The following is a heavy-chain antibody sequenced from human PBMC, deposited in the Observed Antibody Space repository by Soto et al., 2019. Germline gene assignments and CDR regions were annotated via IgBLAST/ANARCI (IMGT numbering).Heavy chain of an antibody. V-gene: IGHV3-72*01. CDR1: GFTFSDHY. J-gene: IGHJ4*02. D-gene: IGHD2-2*02. CDR3: ARDTNTALDY. CDR2: IRNRGLSHIA. Sequence: EVQLVESGGGLVQPGGSLRLSCAASGFTFSDHYMDWVRQAPGKGLEWVGRIRNRGLSHIADYAASVKGRFTMSRDDSENSLHLQMNSLKTEDTAVYYCARDTNTALDYWGQGTLVTVSS.